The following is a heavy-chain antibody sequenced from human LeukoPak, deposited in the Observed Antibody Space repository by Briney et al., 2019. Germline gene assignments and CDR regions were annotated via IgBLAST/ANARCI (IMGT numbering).Heavy chain of an antibody. V-gene: IGHV3-48*02. CDR1: GFTFSSYG. CDR3: ARASTYQLLLSTS. CDR2: ISSSSSAI. J-gene: IGHJ5*02. D-gene: IGHD2-2*01. Sequence: GGSLRLSCAASGFTFSSYGMNWVRQAPGKGLEWVSYISSSSSAIYYANSVKGRFTISRDNVKDSLYLQMNSLRDEDPAVYYCARASTYQLLLSTSWGQGTLVTVSS.